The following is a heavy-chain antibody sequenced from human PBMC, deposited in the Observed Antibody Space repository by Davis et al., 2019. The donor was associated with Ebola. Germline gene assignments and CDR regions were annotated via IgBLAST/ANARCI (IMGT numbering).Heavy chain of an antibody. J-gene: IGHJ4*01. Sequence: SETLSLTCAVSGGSVSSGRYLWSWLRQAPGRGLEWIGYIYYNGDTSFHSSLKSRASISVDPSKNQFSLTLRSVTAEDTAVYYCARYGDCGGAFWGHGTLVTVSS. CDR3: ARYGDCGGAF. V-gene: IGHV4-61*01. CDR1: GGSVSSGRYL. CDR2: IYYNGDT. D-gene: IGHD2-21*01.